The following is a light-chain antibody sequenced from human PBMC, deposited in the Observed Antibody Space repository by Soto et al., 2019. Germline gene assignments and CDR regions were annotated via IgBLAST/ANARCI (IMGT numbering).Light chain of an antibody. V-gene: IGLV2-14*01. CDR3: SSYTSSSTLEGVV. J-gene: IGLJ1*01. CDR1: SSDVGGYNY. Sequence: QSALTQPASVSGSPGQSITISCTGTSSDVGGYNYVSWYQQHPGKAPKLMIYDVSNRRSGVSNRFSGSKSGNTASLTISGLQAEDEADYSCSSYTSSSTLEGVVFGTGTKVTVL. CDR2: DVS.